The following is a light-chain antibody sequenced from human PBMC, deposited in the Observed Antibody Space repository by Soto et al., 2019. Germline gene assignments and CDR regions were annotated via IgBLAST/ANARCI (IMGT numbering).Light chain of an antibody. CDR3: LLVYSGTVV. J-gene: IGLJ2*01. Sequence: QAVVTQEPSLTVSPGGTVTLTCGSSTGAVTSGHYPYWFQQKPGQAPKTLIYDTTNKHSWSPARFSGSLLGDKAALTLSGAQPEDEADYYCLLVYSGTVVFGGGTKLTVL. CDR1: TGAVTSGHY. V-gene: IGLV7-46*01. CDR2: DTT.